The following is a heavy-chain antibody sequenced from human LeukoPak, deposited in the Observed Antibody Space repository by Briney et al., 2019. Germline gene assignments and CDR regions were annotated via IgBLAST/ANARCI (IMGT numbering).Heavy chain of an antibody. V-gene: IGHV3-66*01. J-gene: IGHJ4*02. CDR3: AVVGTPPNDY. CDR2: IYSGGTT. D-gene: IGHD6-13*01. CDR1: GFTVSSNY. Sequence: PGGSLRLSCAASGFTVSSNYMSWVRQAPGKGLEWVSVIYSGGTTYYSASVQGKFTISRDNSKNTLYLKMNSLRAEDTAVYYCAVVGTPPNDYWGQGTLVTVSS.